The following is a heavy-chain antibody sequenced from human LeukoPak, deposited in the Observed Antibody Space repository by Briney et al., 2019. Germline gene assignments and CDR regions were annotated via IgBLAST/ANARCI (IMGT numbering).Heavy chain of an antibody. V-gene: IGHV1-2*02. J-gene: IGHJ4*02. CDR2: INPDSGGT. CDR3: VRDAGYCSSTSCLGVHDY. Sequence: GASVKVSCKASGYTFTGYYMHWVRQAPGQGLEWMGWINPDSGGTNYAQKFQGRVTMTRDTSISTAYMELSRLRSDDTAVYYCVRDAGYCSSTSCLGVHDYWGQGTLVTVSS. D-gene: IGHD2-2*01. CDR1: GYTFTGYY.